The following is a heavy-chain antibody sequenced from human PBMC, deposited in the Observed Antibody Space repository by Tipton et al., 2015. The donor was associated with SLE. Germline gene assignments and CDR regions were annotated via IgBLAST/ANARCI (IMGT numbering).Heavy chain of an antibody. CDR1: GGPFSGFY. V-gene: IGHV4-34*01. CDR2: VSHSGNT. Sequence: LRLSCAISGGPFSGFYWNWIRQPPGKGLEWIGEVSHSGNTNYNPSLKSRVTISVDTSKNQFSLKLSSVTAADTAVYYCARNYPDLHYYFYYMDVWGKGTTVTVSS. CDR3: ARNYPDLHYYFYYMDV. J-gene: IGHJ6*03. D-gene: IGHD1-14*01.